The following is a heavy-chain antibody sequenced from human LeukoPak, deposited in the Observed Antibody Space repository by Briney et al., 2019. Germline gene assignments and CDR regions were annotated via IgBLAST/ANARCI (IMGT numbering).Heavy chain of an antibody. CDR3: ARDRRISYCGGDCYSVAFDI. Sequence: SGTLSLTWAVSGXSISSSNWWSWVRQPPGKGLEWIGYIYYSGSTNYNPSLKSRVTISVDTSKNQFSLKLSSVTAADTAVYYCARDRRISYCGGDCYSVAFDIWGQGTMVTVSS. CDR1: GXSISSSNW. V-gene: IGHV4-4*02. CDR2: IYYSGST. D-gene: IGHD2-21*02. J-gene: IGHJ3*02.